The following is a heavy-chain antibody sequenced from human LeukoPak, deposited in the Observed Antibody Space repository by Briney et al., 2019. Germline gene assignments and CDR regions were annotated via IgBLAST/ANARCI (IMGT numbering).Heavy chain of an antibody. J-gene: IGHJ4*02. CDR1: GFTFSSYW. D-gene: IGHD1-26*01. CDR2: ISSSSSYI. V-gene: IGHV3-21*01. Sequence: GGSLRLSCAASGFTFSSYWMSWVRQAPGKGLEWVSSISSSSSYIYYADSVKGRFTISRDNAKNSLYLQMNSLRAEDTAVYYCARGRNSGSYRGYFDYWGQGTLVTVSS. CDR3: ARGRNSGSYRGYFDY.